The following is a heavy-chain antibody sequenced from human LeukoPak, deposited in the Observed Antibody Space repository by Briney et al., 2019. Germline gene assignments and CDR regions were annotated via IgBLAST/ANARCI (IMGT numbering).Heavy chain of an antibody. D-gene: IGHD5-18*01. CDR1: GYTFNSYD. CDR3: ARYPVDTAMNS. J-gene: IGHJ5*02. CDR2: MNPNSGNT. Sequence: ASVKVSCKASGYTFNSYDMNWVRQATGQGLEWMGWMNPNSGNTGYAQKFQGRVTMTRNTSISTAYMELSSLRSEDTAVYYCARYPVDTAMNSWGQGTLVTVSS. V-gene: IGHV1-8*01.